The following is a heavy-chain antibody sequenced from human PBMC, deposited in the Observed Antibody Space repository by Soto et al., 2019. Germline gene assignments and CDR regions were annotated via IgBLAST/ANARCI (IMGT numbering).Heavy chain of an antibody. CDR2: FDPEDGET. D-gene: IGHD3-22*01. Sequence: EASVKVSCKVSGYTLTELSMHWVRQAPGKGLEWMGGFDPEDGETIYAQKFQGRVTITEDTSTDTAYMELSSLRSEDTAVYYCATVSMRYYYDSSGSVNWFDPWGQGTLVTVSS. CDR3: ATVSMRYYYDSSGSVNWFDP. CDR1: GYTLTELS. J-gene: IGHJ5*02. V-gene: IGHV1-24*01.